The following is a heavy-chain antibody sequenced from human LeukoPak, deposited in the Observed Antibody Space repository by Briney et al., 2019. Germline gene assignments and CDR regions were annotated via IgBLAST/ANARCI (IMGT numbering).Heavy chain of an antibody. CDR1: GYTFTSYD. Sequence: GASVKVSCKASGYTFTSYDINWVRQATGQGLEWMGWMNPNSGNTGYAQKFQGRVTMTRNTSISTAYMELSSLRSEDTAVYYCARVGMVRGVIIVWGHGTLVTVSS. CDR2: MNPNSGNT. CDR3: ARVGMVRGVIIV. D-gene: IGHD3-10*01. J-gene: IGHJ4*01. V-gene: IGHV1-8*01.